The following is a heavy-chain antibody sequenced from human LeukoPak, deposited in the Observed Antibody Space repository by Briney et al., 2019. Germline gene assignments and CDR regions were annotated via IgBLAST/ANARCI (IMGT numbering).Heavy chain of an antibody. CDR3: ARARGSDYYGSGAYYHAVNFDY. D-gene: IGHD3-10*01. V-gene: IGHV4-34*01. J-gene: IGHJ4*02. CDR2: INQSGST. Sequence: SETLSLTCAVYGGSFSGYYWSWIRQPPGKGLEWIGEINQSGSTNYNPSLKSRVTISVDTSKNQFSLKLTSVTAADTAVYYCARARGSDYYGSGAYYHAVNFDYWGQGTLVTVSS. CDR1: GGSFSGYY.